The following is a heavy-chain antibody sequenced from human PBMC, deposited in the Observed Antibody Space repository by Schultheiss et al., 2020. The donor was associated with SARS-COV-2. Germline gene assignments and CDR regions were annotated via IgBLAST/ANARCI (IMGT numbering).Heavy chain of an antibody. D-gene: IGHD4-11*01. CDR1: GGSISSYY. J-gene: IGHJ6*02. CDR3: ARLAMVPMGDYSNNYYGMDV. Sequence: SETLSLTCTVSGGSISSYYWGWIRQPPGKGLEWIGYIYYSGSTYYNPSLKSIVTISVDTSKNQFSLKLSSVTAADTAVYYCARLAMVPMGDYSNNYYGMDVWGQGTTVTVSS. CDR2: IYYSGST. V-gene: IGHV4-59*06.